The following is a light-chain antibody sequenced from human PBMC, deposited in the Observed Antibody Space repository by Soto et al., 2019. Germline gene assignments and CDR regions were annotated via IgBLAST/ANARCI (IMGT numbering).Light chain of an antibody. CDR1: QSIDKY. V-gene: IGKV1-39*01. J-gene: IGKJ1*01. CDR2: AAS. CDR3: QQSYSSPGT. Sequence: DIQMTQSPSSLSASVGERVTITCRASQSIDKYLNWYQHKPGKAPYLLIYAASHLRSGVPTRFSGSGTGPSFTLTISSLQYEDLATYYCQQSYSSPGTFGRGTKVELK.